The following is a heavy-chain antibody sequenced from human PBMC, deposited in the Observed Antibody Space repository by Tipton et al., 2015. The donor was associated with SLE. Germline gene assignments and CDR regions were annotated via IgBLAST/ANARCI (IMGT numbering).Heavy chain of an antibody. CDR2: ISWNSGTI. Sequence: SLRLSCAASGFTFEDYAMHWVRQGPGKGLEWVSGISWNSGTIGYAASVKGRFTISRDNAKNSLYLQMNSLRVDDTALYYCAKEVYSGAYYYYSMDVWGQGTTVTVSS. J-gene: IGHJ6*02. V-gene: IGHV3-9*01. CDR1: GFTFEDYA. D-gene: IGHD1-26*01. CDR3: AKEVYSGAYYYYSMDV.